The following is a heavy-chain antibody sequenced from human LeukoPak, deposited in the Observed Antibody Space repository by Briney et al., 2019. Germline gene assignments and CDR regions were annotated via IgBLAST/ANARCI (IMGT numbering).Heavy chain of an antibody. Sequence: PGRSLRLSCAASGFTFDDYAMHWVRQAPGKGLEWVSGISWNSGSIGCADSVKGRFTISRDNAKNSLYLQMNSLRAEDTALYYCAKDYSSSSEADYFDYWGQGTLVTVSS. V-gene: IGHV3-9*01. CDR1: GFTFDDYA. CDR3: AKDYSSSSEADYFDY. D-gene: IGHD6-6*01. CDR2: ISWNSGSI. J-gene: IGHJ4*02.